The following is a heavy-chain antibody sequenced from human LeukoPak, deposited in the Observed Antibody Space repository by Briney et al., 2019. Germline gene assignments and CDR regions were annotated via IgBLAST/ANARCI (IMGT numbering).Heavy chain of an antibody. V-gene: IGHV3-30*18. J-gene: IGHJ4*02. D-gene: IGHD5-24*01. CDR3: ANESPKRRWLQVDY. Sequence: GGSLRLSCAASGFTFSSYGMHWVRQAPGKGLERVAVISYDGSNKYYADSVKGRFTISRDNSKNTLYLQMNSLRAEDTAVYYCANESPKRRWLQVDYWGQGTLVTVSS. CDR2: ISYDGSNK. CDR1: GFTFSSYG.